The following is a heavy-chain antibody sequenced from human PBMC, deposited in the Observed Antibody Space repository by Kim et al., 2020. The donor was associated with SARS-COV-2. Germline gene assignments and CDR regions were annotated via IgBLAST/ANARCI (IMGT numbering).Heavy chain of an antibody. CDR2: IYYSGST. V-gene: IGHV4-30-4*01. D-gene: IGHD3-16*01. J-gene: IGHJ4*02. Sequence: SETLSLTCTVSGGSISSGDYYWSWIRQPPGKGLEWIGYIYYSGSTYYNPSLKSRVTISVDTSKNQFSLKLSSVTAADTAVYYCARVMKGWVWGGYYFDYWGQGTLVTVSS. CDR3: ARVMKGWVWGGYYFDY. CDR1: GGSISSGDYY.